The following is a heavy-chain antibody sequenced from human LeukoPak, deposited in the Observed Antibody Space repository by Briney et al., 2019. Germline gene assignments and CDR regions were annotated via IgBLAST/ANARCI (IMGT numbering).Heavy chain of an antibody. CDR1: GFTFSSYS. Sequence: GGSLRLSCAASGFTFSSYSMNWVRQAPRKWLEWVSSISGSSSYIYYADSVKGRFTISRDNAKNSLYLQMNSLRAEDTAVYYCAREDCSSTSCYTSIDYWGQGTLVTVSS. CDR2: ISGSSSYI. J-gene: IGHJ4*02. D-gene: IGHD2-2*02. V-gene: IGHV3-21*01. CDR3: AREDCSSTSCYTSIDY.